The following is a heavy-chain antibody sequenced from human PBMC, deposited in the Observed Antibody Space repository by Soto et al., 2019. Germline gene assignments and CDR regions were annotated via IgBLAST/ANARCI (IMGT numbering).Heavy chain of an antibody. V-gene: IGHV4-59*08. CDR3: GRGRSIPYDHSEIRYYYYYMDV. Sequence: SETLSLTCTVSGGSISSYYWSWIRQPPGKGLEWIGYIYYSGSTNYNPSLKSRVTISVDTSKNQFSLKLSSVTAADTAVYYCGRGRSIPYDHSEIRYYYYYMDVWGKGTTVTVSS. CDR1: GGSISSYY. D-gene: IGHD2-2*02. J-gene: IGHJ6*03. CDR2: IYYSGST.